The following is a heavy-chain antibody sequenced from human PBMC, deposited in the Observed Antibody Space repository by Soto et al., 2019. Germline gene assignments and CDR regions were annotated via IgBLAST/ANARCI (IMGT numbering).Heavy chain of an antibody. CDR3: ARDSPGSSYPDY. Sequence: QVQLQESGPGLVKPSETLSLTCTVSGGSISSYYWSWIRQPPGKGLEWIGYIYYSGSTNYNPSLKSRVTISVDTSKNQFSLKLSSVTAADTAVYYCARDSPGSSYPDYWGQGTLVTVSS. J-gene: IGHJ4*02. CDR1: GGSISSYY. CDR2: IYYSGST. D-gene: IGHD6-13*01. V-gene: IGHV4-59*01.